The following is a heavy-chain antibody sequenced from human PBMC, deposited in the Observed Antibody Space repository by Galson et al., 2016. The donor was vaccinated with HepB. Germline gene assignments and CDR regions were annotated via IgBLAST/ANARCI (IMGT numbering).Heavy chain of an antibody. D-gene: IGHD3-22*01. CDR3: AKARPITMIVVLGEADFDY. J-gene: IGHJ4*02. V-gene: IGHV3-23*01. Sequence: SLRLSCAASGFTFSYYAMSWVRQAPGKGLEWVSAISGSGGSTYYADSVKGRFTISRDNSKNTLYLQMNSLRAEDTAVYYCAKARPITMIVVLGEADFDYWGQGTLVTVPS. CDR1: GFTFSYYA. CDR2: ISGSGGST.